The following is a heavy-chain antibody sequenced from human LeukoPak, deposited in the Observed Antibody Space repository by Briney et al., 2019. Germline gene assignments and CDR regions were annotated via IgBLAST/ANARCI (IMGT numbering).Heavy chain of an antibody. CDR3: ARALLWFGELLGDYYYGMDV. J-gene: IGHJ6*04. CDR1: GYTFTSYA. CDR2: INAGNGNT. Sequence: ASVKGSCKASGYTFTSYAMHWVRQAPGQRLEWMGWINAGNGNTKYSQKFQGRVTITRDTSASTAYMELSSLRSEDTAVYYCARALLWFGELLGDYYYGMDVWGKGTTVTVSS. V-gene: IGHV1-3*01. D-gene: IGHD3-10*01.